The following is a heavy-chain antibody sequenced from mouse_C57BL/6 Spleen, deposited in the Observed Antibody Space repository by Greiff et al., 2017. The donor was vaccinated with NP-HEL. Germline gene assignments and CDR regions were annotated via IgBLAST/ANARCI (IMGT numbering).Heavy chain of an antibody. J-gene: IGHJ2*01. CDR3: AYGSVFDY. V-gene: IGHV1-82*01. CDR1: GYAFSSSW. Sequence: QVQLQQSGPELVKPGASVKISCKASGYAFSSSWMNWVKQRPGKGLEWIGRIYPGDGDTNYNGKFKGKATLTADKSSSTAYMQLSSLTSEDSAVYFCAYGSVFDYWGQGTTLTVSS. CDR2: IYPGDGDT. D-gene: IGHD1-1*01.